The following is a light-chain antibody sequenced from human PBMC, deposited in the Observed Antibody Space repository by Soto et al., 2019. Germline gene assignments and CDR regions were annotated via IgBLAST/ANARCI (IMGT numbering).Light chain of an antibody. V-gene: IGKV3-15*01. CDR3: QQYIKWPLA. J-gene: IGKJ4*01. CDR1: QSVDSR. Sequence: EVVLTQSPATLSVSPGEGATLSCKASQSVDSRLAWYQQKPGQAPRLLIEGASSRGTDIPARFSGSGSGTEFTLTITSLQSEDFAVYYCQQYIKWPLAFGGGTRVEIK. CDR2: GAS.